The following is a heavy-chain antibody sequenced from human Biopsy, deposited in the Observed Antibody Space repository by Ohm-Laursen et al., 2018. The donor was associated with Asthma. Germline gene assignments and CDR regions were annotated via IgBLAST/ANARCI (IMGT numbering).Heavy chain of an antibody. D-gene: IGHD4-23*01. J-gene: IGHJ3*02. CDR3: ARAYGGSFFSGAFNI. V-gene: IGHV3-53*01. CDR2: IYSGGGT. CDR1: GFTVSTNG. Sequence: SLRLSCAASGFTVSTNGMSWVRQPPGKGLEWVLVIYSGGGTYYADSVQGRVTISRDNSKNTLSLQMNSLRAEDTAVYYCARAYGGSFFSGAFNIWGQGTMVTVSS.